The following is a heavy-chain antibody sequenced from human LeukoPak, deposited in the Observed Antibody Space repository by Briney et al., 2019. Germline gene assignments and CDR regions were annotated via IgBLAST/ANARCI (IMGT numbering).Heavy chain of an antibody. Sequence: ASVKVSCKASGYTFTGYYMHWVRQAPGQGLEWMGWINPNSGGTNYAQKFQGRVTMTRDTSISTAYMELSRLRSDDTAVYYCARGHGIAARPGNFQHWGQGTLVTVPS. CDR3: ARGHGIAARPGNFQH. CDR1: GYTFTGYY. J-gene: IGHJ1*01. V-gene: IGHV1-2*02. D-gene: IGHD6-6*01. CDR2: INPNSGGT.